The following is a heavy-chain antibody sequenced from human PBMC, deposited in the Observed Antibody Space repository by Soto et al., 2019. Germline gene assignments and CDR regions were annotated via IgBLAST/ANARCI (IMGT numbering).Heavy chain of an antibody. J-gene: IGHJ4*02. D-gene: IGHD2-15*01. Sequence: EVQLGESGGGLVRPGGSLRLSCVAPGFTLRSYWMTRIRQAPGKGLERVGNIKEDGSEEKYVDSVKGRFTISRDNAKNSLYLQMNSLRVEDTAIYYCASPRGGGCRIFDYWGRGTLVTVSS. CDR1: GFTLRSYW. V-gene: IGHV3-7*01. CDR3: ASPRGGGCRIFDY. CDR2: IKEDGSEE.